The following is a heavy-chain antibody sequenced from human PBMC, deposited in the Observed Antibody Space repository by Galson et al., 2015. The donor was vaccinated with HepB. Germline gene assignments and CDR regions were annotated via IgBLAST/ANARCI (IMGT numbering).Heavy chain of an antibody. V-gene: IGHV1-2*05. CDR2: INPKSGGT. J-gene: IGHJ4*02. Sequence: SVKVSCKASGYTFINYYIHWVRQAPGQGLEWMGRINPKSGGTNYAQNFQDRITMTRDTSISTAYMELNRLRSDDTVLYYCARDLTDWGQGTLVTVSS. CDR1: GYTFINYY. CDR3: ARDLTD.